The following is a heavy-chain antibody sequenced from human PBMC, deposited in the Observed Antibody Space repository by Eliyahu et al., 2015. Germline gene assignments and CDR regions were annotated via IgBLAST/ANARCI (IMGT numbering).Heavy chain of an antibody. CDR3: ARVVIANMGIDY. CDR1: GGSISSGSYY. D-gene: IGHD2-21*01. J-gene: IGHJ4*02. CDR2: IYTSGST. Sequence: QVQLQESGPGLVKPSQTLSLTCTVSGGSISSGSYYWSWIRQPAGKGLEWIGRIYTSGSTNYNPSLKSRVTISVDTSKNQFSLKLSSVTAADTAVYYCARVVIANMGIDYWGQGTLVTVSS. V-gene: IGHV4-61*02.